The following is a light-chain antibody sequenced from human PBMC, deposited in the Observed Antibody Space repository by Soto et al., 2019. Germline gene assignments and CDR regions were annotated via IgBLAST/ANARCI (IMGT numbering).Light chain of an antibody. CDR1: QSVSSS. Sequence: EIVVTQSPATLSVSPGERVTLSCRASQSVSSSLAWYQQRPGQAPRLLIYDTSTRAAGIAARFSGSGSGTEFTLTISSLQSEDSAVYYCQQYHSWPAFGQGTKVEIK. V-gene: IGKV3-15*01. J-gene: IGKJ1*01. CDR3: QQYHSWPA. CDR2: DTS.